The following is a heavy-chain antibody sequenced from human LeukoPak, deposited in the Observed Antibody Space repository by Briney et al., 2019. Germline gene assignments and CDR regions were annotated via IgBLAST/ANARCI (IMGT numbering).Heavy chain of an antibody. V-gene: IGHV3-30-3*01. J-gene: IGHJ5*02. Sequence: GRSLRLSCAASGFTFSSYAMHWVRQAPGKGLEWVAVISYDGSNKYYADSVKGRFTISRDNSKNTLYLQMNNLRAEDTAVYYCAREHTIAATGTHWFAPWGQGTLVTVSS. CDR2: ISYDGSNK. CDR3: AREHTIAATGTHWFAP. D-gene: IGHD6-13*01. CDR1: GFTFSSYA.